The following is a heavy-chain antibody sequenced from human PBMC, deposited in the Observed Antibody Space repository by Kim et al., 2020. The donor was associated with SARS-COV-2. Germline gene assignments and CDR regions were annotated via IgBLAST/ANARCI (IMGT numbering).Heavy chain of an antibody. V-gene: IGHV4-4*07. J-gene: IGHJ3*02. D-gene: IGHD2-8*01. CDR3: AGGVPDAFDI. Sequence: STNSNPSLRSRVTMSVDTSKTPFSLKLSSVTAADTAVYYCAGGVPDAFDIWGQGTMVTVSS. CDR2: ST.